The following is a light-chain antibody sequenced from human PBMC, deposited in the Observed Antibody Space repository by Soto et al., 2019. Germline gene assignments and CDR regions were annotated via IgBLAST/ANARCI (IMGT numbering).Light chain of an antibody. V-gene: IGKV3D-20*02. CDR2: YTS. J-gene: IGKJ1*01. CDR3: HQRQSWPRK. Sequence: EIVMTQSPATLSVSPGERATLSCRASQSVNSNYLAWYQQKPGQAPRLLIYYTSNRATGIPARFSGSGSGTDFTLTVNSLAPEDFAIYYCHQRQSWPRKFGQGTKVDIK. CDR1: QSVNSNY.